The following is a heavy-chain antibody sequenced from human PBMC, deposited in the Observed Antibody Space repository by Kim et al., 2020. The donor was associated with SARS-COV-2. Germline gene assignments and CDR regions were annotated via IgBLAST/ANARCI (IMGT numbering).Heavy chain of an antibody. CDR3: AKGGEPGDKGLKGEYYFDY. CDR1: GFTFSSYA. CDR2: ISGSGGST. D-gene: IGHD3-16*01. V-gene: IGHV3-23*01. J-gene: IGHJ4*02. Sequence: GGSLRLSCAASGFTFSSYAMSWVRQAPGKGLEWVSAISGSGGSTYYADSVKGRFTISRDNSKNTLYLQMNSLRAEDTAVYYCAKGGEPGDKGLKGEYYFDYWGQGTLVTVSS.